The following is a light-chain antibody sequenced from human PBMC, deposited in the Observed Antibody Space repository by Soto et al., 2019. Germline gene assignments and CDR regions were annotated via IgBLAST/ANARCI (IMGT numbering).Light chain of an antibody. CDR3: SSYTSFSTYV. V-gene: IGLV2-14*01. Sequence: QSALTQPAAVSGSPGQSITISCTGTSSDVGGYNYVSWYQQHPGKAPKLMIYEVSNRPSGVSNRFSGSKSDNTASLTISGLQAEDVADYYCSSYTSFSTYVFGTGTKVTVL. CDR1: SSDVGGYNY. J-gene: IGLJ1*01. CDR2: EVS.